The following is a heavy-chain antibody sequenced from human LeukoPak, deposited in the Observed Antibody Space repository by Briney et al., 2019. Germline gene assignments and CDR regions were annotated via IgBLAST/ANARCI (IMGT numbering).Heavy chain of an antibody. J-gene: IGHJ4*02. CDR3: AAMSTGTIV. CDR1: GFSFSSCA. CDR2: ISGSGGST. Sequence: GGSLRLSCAASGFSFSSCAMSWVPQAPGKGLESGSAISGSGGSTYYADSVKHRLTNARVNSKNRPDLQVNSLRSGEPPVYCCAAMSTGTIVWGQGSLVTVSS. D-gene: IGHD1-1*01. V-gene: IGHV3-23*01.